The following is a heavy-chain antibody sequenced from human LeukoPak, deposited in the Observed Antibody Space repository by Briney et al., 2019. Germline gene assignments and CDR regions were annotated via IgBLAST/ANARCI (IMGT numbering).Heavy chain of an antibody. J-gene: IGHJ4*02. Sequence: GSLRLSCAASGFTFSSYSMNWVRQAPGKGLEWVSYISSSSSTIYYADSVKGRFTISRDNAKNSLYLQMNSLRAEDTAVYYCARDRYSYGYYFDYWGQGTLVTVSS. V-gene: IGHV3-48*01. D-gene: IGHD5-18*01. CDR1: GFTFSSYS. CDR2: ISSSSSTI. CDR3: ARDRYSYGYYFDY.